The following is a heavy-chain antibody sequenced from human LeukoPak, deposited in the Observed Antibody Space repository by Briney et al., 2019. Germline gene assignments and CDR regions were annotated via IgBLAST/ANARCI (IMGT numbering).Heavy chain of an antibody. CDR2: IYSGGTT. V-gene: IGHV3-53*01. D-gene: IGHD1-26*01. CDR1: GFTVSSNY. J-gene: IGHJ4*02. CDR3: ARERSGSYYFDY. Sequence: GGSLRLSCAASGFTVSSNYMNWVRQAPGKGLEWVSVIYSGGTTYYADPVKGRFTISRDNSKNTLYLQMNSLRAEDTAVYYCARERSGSYYFDYWGQGTLVTVSS.